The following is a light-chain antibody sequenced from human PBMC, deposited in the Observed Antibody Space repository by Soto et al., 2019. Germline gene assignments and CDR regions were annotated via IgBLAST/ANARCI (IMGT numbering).Light chain of an antibody. Sequence: FTQSPGFLSLSPGDRAALPWGDSQSVPHNNLAWFQQKPGQAPRLLIYDSSNRATGIPARFSGSGSGTDFTLTISSLESEDFAVYYCQQRSNWPPTFGQGTKVDIK. J-gene: IGKJ1*01. CDR2: DSS. CDR1: QSVPHNN. V-gene: IGKV3-11*01. CDR3: QQRSNWPPT.